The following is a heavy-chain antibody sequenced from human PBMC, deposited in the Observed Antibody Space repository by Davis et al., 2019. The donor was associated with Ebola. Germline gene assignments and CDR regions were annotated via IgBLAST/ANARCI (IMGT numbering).Heavy chain of an antibody. CDR1: GYTFGKFD. J-gene: IGHJ4*02. CDR3: AKASYTGYITD. V-gene: IGHV1-18*01. CDR2: ISPNNGNT. Sequence: ASVKVSCKTSGYTFGKFDIIWVRQAPGQGLEWLGWISPNNGNTDSARKIQGRVTMTAGTSTGTAYMELRSLKSDDTAVYFCAKASYTGYITDWGQGTLVSVS. D-gene: IGHD5-24*01.